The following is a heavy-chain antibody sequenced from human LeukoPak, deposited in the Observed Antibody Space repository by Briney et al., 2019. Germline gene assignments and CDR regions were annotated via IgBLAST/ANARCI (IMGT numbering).Heavy chain of an antibody. CDR1: GFTFSSYG. Sequence: GRSLRLSCAASGFTFSSYGMHWVRQAPGKGLEWVAVISYDGSNKYYADSVKGRFTISRDNSKNTLYLQMNSLRAEDTAVYYCAKDRIVGAMGGFDYWGQGTLVTVSS. CDR3: AKDRIVGAMGGFDY. D-gene: IGHD1-26*01. V-gene: IGHV3-30*18. CDR2: ISYDGSNK. J-gene: IGHJ4*02.